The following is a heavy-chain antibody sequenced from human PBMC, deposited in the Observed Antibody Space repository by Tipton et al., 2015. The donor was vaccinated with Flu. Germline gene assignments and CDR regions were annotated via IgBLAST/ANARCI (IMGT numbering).Heavy chain of an antibody. CDR1: GFTFSSYW. Sequence: SLRLSCAASGFTFSSYWMSWVRQGPGKGLEWVANIKQDGSEIYYADSVRGRFTISRDNAKKSLFLQMNGLTEDDAAVYYCARTGDYWYFDLWGRGTLVTVAS. D-gene: IGHD7-27*01. J-gene: IGHJ2*01. CDR2: IKQDGSEI. V-gene: IGHV3-7*03. CDR3: ARTGDYWYFDL.